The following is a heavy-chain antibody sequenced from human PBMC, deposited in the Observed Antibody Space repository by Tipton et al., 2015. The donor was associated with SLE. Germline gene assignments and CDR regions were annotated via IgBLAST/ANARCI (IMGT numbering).Heavy chain of an antibody. J-gene: IGHJ4*02. D-gene: IGHD1-26*01. CDR2: INHSGST. V-gene: IGHV4-34*01. CDR3: ALEILSGSYPGFDY. CDR1: GGSFSGYY. Sequence: TLSLTCAVYGGSFSGYYWSWIRQPPGKGLEWIGEINHSGSTNYNPSLKSRVTISVDMSKNEFSLKLTAVTAADTAVYYCALEILSGSYPGFDYWGQGTLVTVSS.